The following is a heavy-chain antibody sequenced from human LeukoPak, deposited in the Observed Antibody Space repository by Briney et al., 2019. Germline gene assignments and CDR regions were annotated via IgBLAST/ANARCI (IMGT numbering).Heavy chain of an antibody. D-gene: IGHD1-26*01. CDR3: AKDDPTGRYL. Sequence: GRSLRLSCAASGFTFSSYGMHWVRQAPGKGLEWLTFIHNDGITEYYADSVKGRFTISRDNSKNTVYLQMNSLRVEDTAVYYCAKDDPTGRYLWGQGTLVPVSS. J-gene: IGHJ4*02. CDR1: GFTFSSYG. V-gene: IGHV3-30*02. CDR2: IHNDGITE.